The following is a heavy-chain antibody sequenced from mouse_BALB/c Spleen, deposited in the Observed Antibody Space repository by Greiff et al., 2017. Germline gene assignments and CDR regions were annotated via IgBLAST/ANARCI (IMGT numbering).Heavy chain of an antibody. D-gene: IGHD2-14*01. CDR1: GYSITSGYY. CDR3: AREEGRYGGY. J-gene: IGHJ2*01. V-gene: IGHV3-6*02. Sequence: EVKLQESGPGLVKPSQSLSLTCSVTGYSITSGYYWNWIRQFPGNKLEWMGYISYDGSNNYNPSLKNRISITRDTSKNQFFLKLNSVTTEDTATYYCAREEGRYGGYWGQGTTLTVSS. CDR2: ISYDGSN.